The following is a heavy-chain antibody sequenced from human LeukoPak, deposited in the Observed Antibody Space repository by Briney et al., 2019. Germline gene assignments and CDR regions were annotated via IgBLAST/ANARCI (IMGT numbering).Heavy chain of an antibody. V-gene: IGHV3-7*01. J-gene: IGHJ6*02. CDR3: TRDPIQGVRVYYGMDV. CDR1: GLTFSSHW. CDR2: MNQDGRLI. Sequence: GGSLRLSCAASGLTFSSHWMSWVRQAPEKGPEGVANMNQDGRLIYYLQSVKGRFTISRDNAKNSLHLQMNSLRVEDTAVYYCTRDPIQGVRVYYGMDVWGQGTTVTVSS.